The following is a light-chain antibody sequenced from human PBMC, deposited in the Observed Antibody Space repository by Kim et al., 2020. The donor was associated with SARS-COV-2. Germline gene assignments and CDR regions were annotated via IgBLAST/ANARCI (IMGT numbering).Light chain of an antibody. CDR1: QGVDSD. CDR2: DVS. J-gene: IGKJ4*01. CDR3: QQYKSWPLT. Sequence: EIVMTQSPATLSVSPGERVTLSCRASQGVDSDLAWYQQKRGQAPRLLIYDVSTRATGFPARFSGSGSGTEFSLTISSLQSEDFAVYYCQQYKSWPLTFGGGTKVDIK. V-gene: IGKV3-15*01.